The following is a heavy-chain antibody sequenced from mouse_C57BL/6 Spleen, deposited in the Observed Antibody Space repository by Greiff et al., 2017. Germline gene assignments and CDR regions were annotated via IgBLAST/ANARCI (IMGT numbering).Heavy chain of an antibody. J-gene: IGHJ4*01. CDR1: GFTFSDYG. D-gene: IGHD2-5*01. Sequence: EVQLVESGGGLVKPGGSLKLSCAASGFTFSDYGMHWVRQAPEKGLEWVAYISSGSSTIYYADTVKGRFTISRDNAKNTLFLQMTSLRSEDTAMYYCARPSNYDSMDYWGQGTSVTVSS. CDR2: ISSGSSTI. CDR3: ARPSNYDSMDY. V-gene: IGHV5-17*01.